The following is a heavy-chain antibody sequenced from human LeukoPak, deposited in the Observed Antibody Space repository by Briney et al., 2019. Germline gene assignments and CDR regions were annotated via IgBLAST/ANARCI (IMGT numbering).Heavy chain of an antibody. V-gene: IGHV3-30*04. CDR2: ISYDGSNK. J-gene: IGHJ4*02. CDR1: GFTFSSYA. Sequence: GGSLRLSCAASGFTFSSYALHWVRQAPGKGLEWVAVISYDGSNKYYADSVKGRFTISRDNSKNTLYLQMNSLRAEDTAVYYCARCYDSSGYYYGEAFDYWGQGTLVTVSS. CDR3: ARCYDSSGYYYGEAFDY. D-gene: IGHD3-22*01.